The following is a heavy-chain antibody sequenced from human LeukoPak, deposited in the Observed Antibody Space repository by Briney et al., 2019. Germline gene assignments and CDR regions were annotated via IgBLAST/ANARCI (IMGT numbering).Heavy chain of an antibody. D-gene: IGHD3-22*01. V-gene: IGHV3-66*01. CDR3: ARDPETKYDSSGLR. Sequence: PGGSLRLSCAASGFTVSSNYMSWVRQAPGKGLEWVSVIYSGGSTYYADSVKGRFTISRDNSKNTLYLQMNSLRAEDTAVYYCARDPETKYDSSGLRWGQGTLVTVSS. CDR2: IYSGGST. J-gene: IGHJ4*02. CDR1: GFTVSSNY.